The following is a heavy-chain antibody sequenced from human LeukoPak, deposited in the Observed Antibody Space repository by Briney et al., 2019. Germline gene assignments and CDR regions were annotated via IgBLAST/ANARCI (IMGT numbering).Heavy chain of an antibody. Sequence: ASVKVSCKASGYTFTGYYMHWVRQAPGQGLEWMGWINPNSGGTNYAKKFQGRVTMTRDKSISTAYMELSRLRSDDTAVYYCARGITMIVVVNQYNWFDPWGQGTLVTVSS. J-gene: IGHJ5*02. D-gene: IGHD3-22*01. CDR1: GYTFTGYY. CDR2: INPNSGGT. V-gene: IGHV1-2*02. CDR3: ARGITMIVVVNQYNWFDP.